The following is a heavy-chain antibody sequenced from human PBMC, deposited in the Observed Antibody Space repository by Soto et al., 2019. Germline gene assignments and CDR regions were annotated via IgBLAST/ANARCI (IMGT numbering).Heavy chain of an antibody. D-gene: IGHD2-2*01. J-gene: IGHJ5*02. CDR2: IYYSGST. Sequence: SEALSLTCTVSGGSISSSSYYWGWIRQSPGKGLEWVGSIYYSGSTYYNPSLKSRVTISVDTSKNQFSLKLRSVTAADTAVYYCARPVQLYFSSPSSPLVGNCCDPCSQGTRVIVS. CDR3: ARPVQLYFSSPSSPLVGNCCDP. CDR1: GGSISSSSYY. V-gene: IGHV4-39*01.